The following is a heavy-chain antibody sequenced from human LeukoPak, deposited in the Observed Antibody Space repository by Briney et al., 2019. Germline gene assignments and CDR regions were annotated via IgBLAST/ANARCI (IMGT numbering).Heavy chain of an antibody. Sequence: KPGGSLRLSCAASGFTFITFSMNWVRQTPGKGLEWVSAISGSGSDIYYTDSVKGRFTISRDNPKRSLYLQMNSLRAEDTAVYYCARRTFPNDAFDVWGQGTVVTVSS. D-gene: IGHD1-7*01. V-gene: IGHV3-21*01. CDR2: ISGSGSDI. J-gene: IGHJ3*01. CDR3: ARRTFPNDAFDV. CDR1: GFTFITFS.